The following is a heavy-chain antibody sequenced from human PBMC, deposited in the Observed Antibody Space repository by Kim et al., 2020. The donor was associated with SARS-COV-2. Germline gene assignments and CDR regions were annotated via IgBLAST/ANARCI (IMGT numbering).Heavy chain of an antibody. CDR3: ASLDTYYHASGNHSSAPNPWGL. CDR1: GFPNTNYW. J-gene: IGHJ4*02. CDR2: IQKDGTEP. V-gene: IGHV3-7*01. Sequence: GGSLRLSCAASGFPNTNYWMSWVRQAPGKWLEWVAMIQKDGTEPKYVDSLRGRFTISRHNAKDSLYLQMNSLRAEDTAMYYSASLDTYYHASGNHSSAPNPWGLWGQGTQVTVSS. D-gene: IGHD3-10*01.